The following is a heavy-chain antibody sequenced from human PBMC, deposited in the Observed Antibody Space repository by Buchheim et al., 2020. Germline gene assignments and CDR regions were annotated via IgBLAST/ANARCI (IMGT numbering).Heavy chain of an antibody. D-gene: IGHD3-22*01. V-gene: IGHV4-30-4*01. Sequence: QVQLQESGPGLVKPSQTLSLTCTVSGGSISSGDYYWSCIRQPPGKGLEWIGYLYYSGSTYYNPSLKRRVTISVDTSKQQFLRKLSSVTAADTAVYYCARAYEQGWFDPWGQGTL. J-gene: IGHJ5*02. CDR2: LYYSGST. CDR3: ARAYEQGWFDP. CDR1: GGSISSGDYY.